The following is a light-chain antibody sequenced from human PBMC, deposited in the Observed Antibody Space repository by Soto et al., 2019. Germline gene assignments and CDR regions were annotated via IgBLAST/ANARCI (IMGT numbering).Light chain of an antibody. Sequence: DIQMTQSPSSLSASVGDRVTITCRASQSINSYLSWYQQKPGKAPSLLIYAASNLQGGVPSRFSGSGSGAAFTLTITSLQPEDFATYYCQESYTSLRTFGKGTNLEI. CDR3: QESYTSLRT. CDR2: AAS. V-gene: IGKV1-39*01. J-gene: IGKJ2*01. CDR1: QSINSY.